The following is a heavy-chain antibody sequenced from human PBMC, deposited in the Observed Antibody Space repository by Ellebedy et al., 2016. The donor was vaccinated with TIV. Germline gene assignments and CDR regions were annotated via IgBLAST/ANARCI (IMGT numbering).Heavy chain of an antibody. CDR1: SGSVTSGTYY. V-gene: IGHV4-61*01. CDR2: IFYSGNT. CDR3: ARQYYYGEDV. Sequence: MPSQTLSLTCTVSSGSVTSGTYYWTCIRQPPGNGLEWIGSIFYSGNTNYNPSLKRRVTISIDTSKNQFSLRLSSVTAADTAVYYCARQYYYGEDVWGQGTTVIVSS. D-gene: IGHD3-10*01. J-gene: IGHJ6*02.